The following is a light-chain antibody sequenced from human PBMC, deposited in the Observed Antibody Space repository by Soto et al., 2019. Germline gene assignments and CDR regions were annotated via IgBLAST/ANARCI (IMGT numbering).Light chain of an antibody. V-gene: IGKV1-33*01. CDR1: QDISKF. J-gene: IGKJ1*01. CDR3: QQYDNLPRT. Sequence: DIQMTQSPSSLSAFVGDRVTITCQASQDISKFLNWYQHKPGKAPKLLIYDASNLETGVPSRFSGSRSGTDFTFTISSLQPEDIATYYCQQYDNLPRTFGQGTKVEIK. CDR2: DAS.